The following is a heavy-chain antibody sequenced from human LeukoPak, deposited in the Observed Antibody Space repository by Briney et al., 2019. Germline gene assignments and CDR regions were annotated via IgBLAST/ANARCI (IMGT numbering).Heavy chain of an antibody. V-gene: IGHV1-24*01. CDR1: GGTFSSYA. CDR3: ATGKRSSIAVAGTTYYFDY. J-gene: IGHJ4*02. Sequence: VASVKVSCKASGGTFSSYAISWVRQAPGKGLEWMGGFDPEDGETIYAQKFQGRVTMTEDTSTDTAYMELSSLRSEDTAVYYCATGKRSSIAVAGTTYYFDYWGQGTLVTVSS. CDR2: FDPEDGET. D-gene: IGHD6-19*01.